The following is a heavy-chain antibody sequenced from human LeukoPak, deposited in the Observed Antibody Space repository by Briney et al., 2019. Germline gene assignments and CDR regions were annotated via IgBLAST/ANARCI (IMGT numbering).Heavy chain of an antibody. D-gene: IGHD1-26*01. V-gene: IGHV4-38-2*02. CDR3: ARVLWGADP. CDR1: GYSISSGYY. Sequence: KPSGTLSLTCTVSGYSISSGYYWGWIRQPPGKGLEWIGSIYHSGSTYYNPSLKSRVTISVDTSKNQFSLKLSSVTAADTAVYYCARVLWGADPWGQGTLVTVSS. CDR2: IYHSGST. J-gene: IGHJ5*02.